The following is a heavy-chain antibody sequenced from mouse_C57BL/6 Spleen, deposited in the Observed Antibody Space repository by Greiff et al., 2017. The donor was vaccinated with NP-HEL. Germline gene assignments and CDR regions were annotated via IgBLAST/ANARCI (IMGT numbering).Heavy chain of an antibody. CDR3: ARRDSSGPYAMDY. CDR2: IYPGDGDT. D-gene: IGHD3-2*02. J-gene: IGHJ4*01. V-gene: IGHV1-80*01. Sequence: VQLQQSGAELVKPGASVKISCKASGYAFSSYWMNWVKQRPGKGLEWIGQIYPGDGDTNYNGKFKGKATLTADKSSSTAYMQLSSLTSEDSEVYFCARRDSSGPYAMDYWGQGTSVTVSS. CDR1: GYAFSSYW.